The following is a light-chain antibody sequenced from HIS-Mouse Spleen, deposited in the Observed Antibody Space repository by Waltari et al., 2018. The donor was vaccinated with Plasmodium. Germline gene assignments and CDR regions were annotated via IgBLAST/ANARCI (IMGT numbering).Light chain of an antibody. V-gene: IGLV3-10*01. CDR2: EDS. CDR3: YSTDSSGNHRV. CDR1: ALPKKY. J-gene: IGLJ3*02. Sequence: SYELTQPPSVSVSPGQTARITCPGDALPKKYAYWYQQKSGQAPVLVIYEDSKRPSGIPERCSGSSSGTMATWTSSGAQVEDEADYYCYSTDSSGNHRVFGGGTKLTVL.